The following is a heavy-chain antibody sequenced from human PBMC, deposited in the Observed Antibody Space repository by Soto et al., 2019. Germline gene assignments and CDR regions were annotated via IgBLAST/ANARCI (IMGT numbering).Heavy chain of an antibody. CDR3: ARGRDYDFWSGKVIPPYNWFDP. CDR2: MNPNSGNT. CDR1: GYTFTSYD. D-gene: IGHD3-3*01. Sequence: ASVKVSCKASGYTFTSYDINWVRQATGQGLEWMGWMNPNSGNTGYAQKFQGRVTMTRNTSISTAYMELSSLRSEDTAVYYCARGRDYDFWSGKVIPPYNWFDPWGQGTLVTVSS. J-gene: IGHJ5*02. V-gene: IGHV1-8*01.